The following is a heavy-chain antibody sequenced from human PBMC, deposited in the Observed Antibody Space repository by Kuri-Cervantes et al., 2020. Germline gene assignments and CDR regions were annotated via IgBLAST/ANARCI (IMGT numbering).Heavy chain of an antibody. V-gene: IGHV4-38-2*01. CDR2: IYHSGST. CDR3: ARRSYYSNYFDY. Sequence: GSLRLSCAVSGYSISSGYYWGWIRQPPGKGLEWIGSIYHSGSTYYNPSLKSRVTISVDASKNQFSLKLSSVTAADTAVFYCARRSYYSNYFDYWGQGTLVTVS. J-gene: IGHJ4*02. D-gene: IGHD1-26*01. CDR1: GYSISSGYY.